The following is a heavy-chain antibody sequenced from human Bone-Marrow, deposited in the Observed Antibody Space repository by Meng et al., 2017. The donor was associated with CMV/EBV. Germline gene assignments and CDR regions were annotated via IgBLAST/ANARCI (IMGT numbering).Heavy chain of an antibody. D-gene: IGHD3-10*01. J-gene: IGHJ6*02. CDR1: GGSISSYY. V-gene: IGHV4-59*01. CDR2: IYYSGST. Sequence: GPLRLSCTVSGGSISSYYWSWIRQPPGKGLEWIGYIYYSGSTNYNPSLKSRVTISVDTSKNQFSLKLSSVTAADTAVYYCARLWFGGTMDVWGQGTTVTVSS. CDR3: ARLWFGGTMDV.